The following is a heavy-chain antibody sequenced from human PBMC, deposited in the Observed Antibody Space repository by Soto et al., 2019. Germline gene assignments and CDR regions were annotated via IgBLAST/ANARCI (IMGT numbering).Heavy chain of an antibody. D-gene: IGHD1-1*01. CDR1: GFTFSSYW. V-gene: IGHV3-7*03. J-gene: IGHJ6*02. CDR2: IKQDGSEK. Sequence: EMQLVESGGGLVQPGGSLRLSCAVSGFTFSSYWMSWVRQAPGKGLEWVANIKQDGSEKYYVDSVKGRFTISRDNAKNSLYLQMNSLRAEDTAVYYCARDQARRTTQYSYGMDVWGQGTTVTVSS. CDR3: ARDQARRTTQYSYGMDV.